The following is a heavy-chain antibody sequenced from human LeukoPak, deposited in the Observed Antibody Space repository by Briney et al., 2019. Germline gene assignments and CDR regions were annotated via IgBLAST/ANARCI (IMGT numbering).Heavy chain of an antibody. D-gene: IGHD2-2*01. V-gene: IGHV3-30*03. CDR1: GFNFSNYA. Sequence: GGSLRLSCTASGFNFSNYAMHWVRQAPGKGLEWVAFTSYDGSNKYYSDSVKGRFSISRDDSKSTLYLQMNSLRAEDTAVYYCARLPAYCSSTACYYDYWGQGTLVTVSS. J-gene: IGHJ4*02. CDR3: ARLPAYCSSTACYYDY. CDR2: TSYDGSNK.